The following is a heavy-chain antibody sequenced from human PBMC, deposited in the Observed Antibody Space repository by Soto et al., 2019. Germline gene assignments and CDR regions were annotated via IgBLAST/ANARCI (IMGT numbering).Heavy chain of an antibody. V-gene: IGHV3-21*01. CDR2: ISSSSSYI. CDR1: GFTFSSYS. CDR3: ARDPGPLRGYGGSSYYFDY. Sequence: EVQLVESGGGLVKPGGSLRLSCAASGFTFSSYSMNWVRQAPGKGLEWVSSISSSSSYIYYADSVKGRFTISRDNAKNSLYLQMNSLRAEDTAVYYCARDPGPLRGYGGSSYYFDYWGQGTLVTVSS. J-gene: IGHJ4*02. D-gene: IGHD4-17*01.